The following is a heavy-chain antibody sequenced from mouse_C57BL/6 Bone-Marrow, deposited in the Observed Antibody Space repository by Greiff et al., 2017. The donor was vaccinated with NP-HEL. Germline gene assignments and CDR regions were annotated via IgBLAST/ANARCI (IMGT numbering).Heavy chain of an antibody. Sequence: EVKLVESGPGLVKPSQSLSLTCSVTGYSITSGYYWNWIRQFPGNKLEWMGYISYDGSNNYNPSLKNRISITRDTSKNQFFLKLNSVTTEDTATYYCAREGIYYYGSSYYFDYWGQGTTLTVSS. CDR3: AREGIYYYGSSYYFDY. D-gene: IGHD1-1*01. CDR2: ISYDGSN. CDR1: GYSITSGYY. V-gene: IGHV3-6*01. J-gene: IGHJ2*01.